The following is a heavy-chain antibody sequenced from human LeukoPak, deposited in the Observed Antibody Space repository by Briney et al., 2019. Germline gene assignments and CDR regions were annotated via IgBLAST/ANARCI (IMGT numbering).Heavy chain of an antibody. CDR1: GFTFSSYS. J-gene: IGHJ4*02. CDR3: VLYYYGSGSYLGVFDY. CDR2: ISGSGGST. D-gene: IGHD3-10*01. V-gene: IGHV3-23*01. Sequence: PGGSLRLSCAASGFTFSSYSMNWVRQAPGKGLEWVSGISGSGGSTYYADSVKGRFTISRDNTKNTLYLQMNSLRAEDTAVYYCVLYYYGSGSYLGVFDYWGQGTLVTVSS.